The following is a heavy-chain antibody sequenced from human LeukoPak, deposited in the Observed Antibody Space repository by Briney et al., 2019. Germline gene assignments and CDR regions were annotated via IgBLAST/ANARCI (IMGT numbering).Heavy chain of an antibody. Sequence: TGGSLRLSCAASGFTFSNAWMNWVRQAPGKGLEWVGRIKSKTDGGTTDYAAPVKGRFTISRDDSKNTLYLQMNSLKTEDTAVYYCTTDRPNDFWSGYSGFDYWGQGTLVTVSS. CDR2: IKSKTDGGTT. CDR1: GFTFSNAW. D-gene: IGHD3-3*01. CDR3: TTDRPNDFWSGYSGFDY. V-gene: IGHV3-15*07. J-gene: IGHJ4*02.